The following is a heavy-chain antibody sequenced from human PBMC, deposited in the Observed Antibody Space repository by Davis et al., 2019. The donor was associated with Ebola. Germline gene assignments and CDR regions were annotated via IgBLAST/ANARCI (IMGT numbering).Heavy chain of an antibody. CDR1: GASLASAG. Sequence: PSETLSLTCAISGASLASAGCNWIRQSPSRGLEWLGRTYYNSKWYTDYAVSVRGRITINPDTSKNQLSLHLNSVTPEDRGVYYCTRGWLRGAMDVWAQGTTVTVSS. V-gene: IGHV6-1*01. CDR2: TYYNSKWYT. D-gene: IGHD5-24*01. CDR3: TRGWLRGAMDV. J-gene: IGHJ6*02.